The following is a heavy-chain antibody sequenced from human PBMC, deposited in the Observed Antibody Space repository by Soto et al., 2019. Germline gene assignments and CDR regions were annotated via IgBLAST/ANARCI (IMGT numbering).Heavy chain of an antibody. CDR3: ARMAGPWYFDL. Sequence: SETLSLTCAVSGHSISNGYYWTRIRQPPGKGLEWIGEINHSGSSNYNPPLKSRVTMSLDTSRNQFSLSLNSVTAADTAVYYCARMAGPWYFDLWGRGTLVTVSS. V-gene: IGHV4-34*01. CDR1: GHSISNGYY. CDR2: INHSGSS. J-gene: IGHJ2*01.